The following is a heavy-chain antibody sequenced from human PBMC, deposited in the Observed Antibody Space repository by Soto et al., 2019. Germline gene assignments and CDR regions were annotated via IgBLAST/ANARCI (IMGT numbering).Heavy chain of an antibody. CDR1: GGSISDYY. J-gene: IGHJ6*03. D-gene: IGHD4-17*01. CDR3: ERDDHGDWGGGTYSSYMDV. Sequence: PSETLSLTCIVSGGSISDYYWSWIRQPPGKGLEWIGYIYYNGNTNYNPSLKSRVTISLATSRNQFSLKLSSVTAADTAVYYCERDDHGDWGGGTYSSYMDVWGKGTTLTISS. CDR2: IYYNGNT. V-gene: IGHV4-59*01.